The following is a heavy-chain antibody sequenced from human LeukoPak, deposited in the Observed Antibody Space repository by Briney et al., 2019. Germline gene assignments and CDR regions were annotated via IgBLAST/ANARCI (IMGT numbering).Heavy chain of an antibody. CDR1: GYTFTTYY. J-gene: IGHJ5*02. D-gene: IGHD2-2*02. CDR3: ARDRPGRHCSSTRCFTASPFDP. CDR2: INPGGGST. V-gene: IGHV1-46*01. Sequence: GASVKVSCKASGYTFTTYYMHWVRQAPGQGLEWMGIINPGGGSTTYAQKFQGRVTITADESTSTAYLELSSLRSEDTAVYYCARDRPGRHCSSTRCFTASPFDPWGQGTLVTVSS.